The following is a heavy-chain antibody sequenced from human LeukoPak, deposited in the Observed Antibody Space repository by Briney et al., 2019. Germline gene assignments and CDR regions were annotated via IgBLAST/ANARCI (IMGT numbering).Heavy chain of an antibody. CDR2: IYHSGST. Sequence: SETLSLTCTVSGYSISSGYYWGWIRQPPGKGLEWIGSIYHSGSTYYNPSLKSRVTISVDTSKNQFSLKLSSVTAADTAVYYCARDGEWELPGAFDIWGQGTMVTVSS. D-gene: IGHD1-26*01. CDR3: ARDGEWELPGAFDI. V-gene: IGHV4-38-2*02. CDR1: GYSISSGYY. J-gene: IGHJ3*02.